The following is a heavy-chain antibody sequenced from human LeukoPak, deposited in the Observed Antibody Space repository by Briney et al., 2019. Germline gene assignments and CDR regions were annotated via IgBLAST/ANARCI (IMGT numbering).Heavy chain of an antibody. Sequence: GESLKISCKGSGYSFSSYWIAWVRQMPGKGLEWMGIIYPGDSDTRYSPSFQGQVTISVDKSVHTAYLQWSSLKASDTAMYYCARLNSWELLLPFHYWGRGTLVTVSS. V-gene: IGHV5-51*01. D-gene: IGHD2-15*01. CDR3: ARLNSWELLLPFHY. CDR2: IYPGDSDT. J-gene: IGHJ4*02. CDR1: GYSFSSYW.